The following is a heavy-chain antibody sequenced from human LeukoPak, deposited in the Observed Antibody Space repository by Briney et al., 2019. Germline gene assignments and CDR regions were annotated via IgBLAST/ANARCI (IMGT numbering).Heavy chain of an antibody. D-gene: IGHD3-10*01. Sequence: ASVKVSCKASGGTFSSYAISWVRQAPGQGLEWMGGIIPIFGTANYAQKFQGRVTITADESTSTAYMELSSLRSDDTAVYYCAREGMVRGVIGPDYWGQGTLVTVSS. V-gene: IGHV1-69*01. J-gene: IGHJ4*02. CDR1: GGTFSSYA. CDR2: IIPIFGTA. CDR3: AREGMVRGVIGPDY.